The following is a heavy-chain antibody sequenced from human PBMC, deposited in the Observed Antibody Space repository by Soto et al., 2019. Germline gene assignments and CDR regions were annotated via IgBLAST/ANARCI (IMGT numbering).Heavy chain of an antibody. Sequence: QVQLVQSGAEVMKPGASVKVSCKGSGYTFSNYAVSWVRQAPGQGPEWIGWISAYTGDPRYSRKFQDRVLMTTDTTASTVYMELRSLISYDTAVYYCARLKEDGYNRAYWGQGTLVTVSS. D-gene: IGHD5-12*01. CDR2: ISAYTGDP. CDR3: ARLKEDGYNRAY. J-gene: IGHJ4*02. V-gene: IGHV1-18*01. CDR1: GYTFSNYA.